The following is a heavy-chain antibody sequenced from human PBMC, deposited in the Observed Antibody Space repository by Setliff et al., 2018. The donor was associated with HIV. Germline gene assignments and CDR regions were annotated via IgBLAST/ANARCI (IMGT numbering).Heavy chain of an antibody. J-gene: IGHJ1*01. CDR3: GNKGGQV. Sequence: GGSLRLSCAASGFTFSTYWMSWVRQAPGKRLEWVANIKQDGSEKYYVDSVKGRFNISRDNAKSSLYLQMNNLTAEDTAVYYCGNKGGQVWGPGTQVTVSS. V-gene: IGHV3-7*03. D-gene: IGHD3-16*01. CDR1: GFTFSTYW. CDR2: IKQDGSEK.